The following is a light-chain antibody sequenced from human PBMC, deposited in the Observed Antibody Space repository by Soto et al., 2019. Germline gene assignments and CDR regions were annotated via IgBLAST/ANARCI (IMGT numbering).Light chain of an antibody. J-gene: IGKJ1*01. CDR1: ESIRTW. V-gene: IGKV1-5*01. Sequence: IQMTQSPSTLSASIGDRVTITCRASESIRTWLAWYQHKPGKAPKFLIYDASSLESGVPSRFSGSGSGTEFTLTISNLQPDDFATYFCQQYNNYPRTFRQGTKVDIK. CDR2: DAS. CDR3: QQYNNYPRT.